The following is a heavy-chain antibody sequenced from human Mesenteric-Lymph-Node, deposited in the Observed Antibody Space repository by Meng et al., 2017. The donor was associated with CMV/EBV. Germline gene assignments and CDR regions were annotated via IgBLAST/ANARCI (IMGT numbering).Heavy chain of an antibody. Sequence: SGFTFSGYWMHWVRQAPGKGLVWVSRISADEIATTYADSVKGRVTISRDNAKNTVYLQMSSLRVEDTAVYYCARGFGYCGGSSCVFDSWGQGTLVTVSS. CDR2: ISADEIAT. D-gene: IGHD2-15*01. V-gene: IGHV3-74*01. CDR1: GFTFSGYW. J-gene: IGHJ4*02. CDR3: ARGFGYCGGSSCVFDS.